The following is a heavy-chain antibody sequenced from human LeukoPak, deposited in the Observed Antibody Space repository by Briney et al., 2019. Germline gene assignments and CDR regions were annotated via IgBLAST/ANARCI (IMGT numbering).Heavy chain of an antibody. V-gene: IGHV4-59*01. D-gene: IGHD2-2*01. Sequence: SETLSLTCTVPGGSISSYYWSWIRQPPGKGLEWIGYIYYSGSTNYNPSLKSRVTISVDTSKNQFSLKLSSVTAADTAVYYCARYGDCSSTSCFPNYYYYYGMDVWGQGTTVTVSS. J-gene: IGHJ6*02. CDR1: GGSISSYY. CDR2: IYYSGST. CDR3: ARYGDCSSTSCFPNYYYYYGMDV.